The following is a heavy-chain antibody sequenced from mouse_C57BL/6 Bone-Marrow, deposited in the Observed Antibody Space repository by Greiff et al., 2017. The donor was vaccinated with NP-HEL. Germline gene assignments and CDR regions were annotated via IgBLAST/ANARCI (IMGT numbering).Heavy chain of an antibody. D-gene: IGHD1-1*01. V-gene: IGHV7-3*01. J-gene: IGHJ4*01. CDR3: ARYTTTVVAEDYAMDY. Sequence: EVKLMESGGGLVQPGGSLSLSCAASGFTFTDYYMSWVRQPPGKALEWLGFIRNKANGYTTEYSASVKGRFTISRDNSQSILYLQMNALRAEDSATYYGARYTTTVVAEDYAMDYWGQGTSVTVSS. CDR2: IRNKANGYTT. CDR1: GFTFTDYY.